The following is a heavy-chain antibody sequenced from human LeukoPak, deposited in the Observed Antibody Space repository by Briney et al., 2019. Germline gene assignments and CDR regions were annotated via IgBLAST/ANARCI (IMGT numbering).Heavy chain of an antibody. J-gene: IGHJ4*02. V-gene: IGHV1-18*01. CDR1: GYTFTSYG. CDR3: ARGGWDYDILTGYYVVGYFDY. Sequence: ASVKVSCRASGYTFTSYGISWVRQAPGQGLEWMGWISAYNGNTNNAQKLQGRVTMTTDTSTSTAYMELRSLRSDDTAVYYCARGGWDYDILTGYYVVGYFDYWGQGTLVTVS. CDR2: ISAYNGNT. D-gene: IGHD3-9*01.